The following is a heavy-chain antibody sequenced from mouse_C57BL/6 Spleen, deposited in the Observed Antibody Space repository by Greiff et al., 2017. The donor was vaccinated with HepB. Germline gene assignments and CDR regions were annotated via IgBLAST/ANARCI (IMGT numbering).Heavy chain of an antibody. D-gene: IGHD1-1*01. CDR2: IDPEDGET. J-gene: IGHJ1*03. CDR3: ARPFKITTVVMWYFDV. V-gene: IGHV14-2*01. CDR1: GFNIKDYY. Sequence: VQLQQSGAELVKPGASVKLSCTASGFNIKDYYMHWVKQRTEQGLEWIGRIDPEDGETKYAPKFQGKATITADTSSNTAYLQLSSLTSEYTAVYCCARPFKITTVVMWYFDVWGTGTTVTVSS.